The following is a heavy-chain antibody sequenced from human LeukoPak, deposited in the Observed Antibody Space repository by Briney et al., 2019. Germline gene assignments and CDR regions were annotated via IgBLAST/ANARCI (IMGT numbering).Heavy chain of an antibody. V-gene: IGHV3-49*03. CDR2: IRSKAYGGTT. CDR1: GFTFGDYA. J-gene: IGHJ4*02. CDR3: TSSAKMITFGGVIVTGAYY. Sequence: GGSLRLSCTASGFTFGDYAMSWFRQAPGKGLEWVGFIRSKAYGGTTEYAASVKGRFTISRDDSKSIVYLQMNSLKTEDTAVYYCTSSAKMITFGGVIVTGAYYWGQGTLVTVSS. D-gene: IGHD3-16*02.